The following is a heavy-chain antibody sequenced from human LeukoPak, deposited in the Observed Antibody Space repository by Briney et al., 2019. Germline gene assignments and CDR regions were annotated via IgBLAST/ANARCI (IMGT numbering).Heavy chain of an antibody. J-gene: IGHJ3*02. CDR1: GFTFSSYG. CDR2: IRYDGSKK. Sequence: GGSLRLSCAASGFTFSSYGMHWVRQAPGKGLEWVTFIRYDGSKKYYADSVKGRFTISRDNSKNTLYLQMGSLRAEDMAVYYCARASIVRWYNDAFDIWGQGTMVTVSS. V-gene: IGHV3-30*02. CDR3: ARASIVRWYNDAFDI. D-gene: IGHD4-23*01.